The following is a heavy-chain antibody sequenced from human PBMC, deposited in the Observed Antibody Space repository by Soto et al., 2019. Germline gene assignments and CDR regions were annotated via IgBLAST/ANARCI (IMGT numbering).Heavy chain of an antibody. D-gene: IGHD3-22*01. Sequence: SGPTLVNPTHTLTLTCTFSGFSLSTRGIRVSWIRQPPGNALEWLARIDWDDDKFYSTSLKTRLTISKDTSQNHVVLTMTNMDPVDTATYYCARMFLDDSSGYYQFGYWGPGTLVTVSS. CDR3: ARMFLDDSSGYYQFGY. V-gene: IGHV2-70*04. J-gene: IGHJ4*02. CDR1: GFSLSTRGIR. CDR2: IDWDDDK.